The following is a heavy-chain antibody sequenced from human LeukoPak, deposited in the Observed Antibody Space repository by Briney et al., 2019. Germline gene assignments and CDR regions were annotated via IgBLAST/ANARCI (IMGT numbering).Heavy chain of an antibody. V-gene: IGHV1-58*02. J-gene: IGHJ4*02. CDR2: IVVGSGNT. Sequence: SVKVSCKASGFTFTSSAMQWVRQARGQRLEWIGWIVVGSGNTNYARKFQERVTITRDMSTSTAYMELSSLRSEDTAVYYCAADHYDSSGYYYAYWGQGTLVTVSS. CDR3: AADHYDSSGYYYAY. CDR1: GFTFTSSA. D-gene: IGHD3-22*01.